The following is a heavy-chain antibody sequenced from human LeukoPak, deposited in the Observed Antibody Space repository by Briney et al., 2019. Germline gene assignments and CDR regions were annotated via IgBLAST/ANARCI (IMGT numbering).Heavy chain of an antibody. CDR1: AFIFSGHW. J-gene: IGHJ3*02. D-gene: IGHD3-10*01. V-gene: IGHV3-21*01. Sequence: SGGSLRLSCEGSAFIFSGHWMNWVRQAPGKGLEWVSSISSSSSYIYYADSVKGRFTISRDNAKNSLYLQMNSLRAEDTAVYYCARDGRGAFDIWGQGTMVTVSS. CDR3: ARDGRGAFDI. CDR2: ISSSSSYI.